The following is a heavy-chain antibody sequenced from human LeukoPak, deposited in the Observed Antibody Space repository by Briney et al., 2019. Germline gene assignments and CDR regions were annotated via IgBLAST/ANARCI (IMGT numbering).Heavy chain of an antibody. D-gene: IGHD5-24*01. Sequence: SQTLSLTCAVSGGSISSGGYAWSWIRQPPGKGLEWIGYIYHSGSTYYNPSLKSRVTISVHRSKNQFSLKLSSVTAADTAVYYCARGDGAYYYGMDVWGQGTTVTVSS. V-gene: IGHV4-30-2*01. J-gene: IGHJ6*02. CDR1: GGSISSGGYA. CDR3: ARGDGAYYYGMDV. CDR2: IYHSGST.